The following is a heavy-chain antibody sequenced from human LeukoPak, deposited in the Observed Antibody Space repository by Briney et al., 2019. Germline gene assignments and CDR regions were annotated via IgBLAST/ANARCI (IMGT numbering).Heavy chain of an antibody. Sequence: GGSLRLSCAASGFTFSSYEMNWFRQAPGKGLEWVSYISGSGRTIYYANSVKGRFTISRDNAKNSLYLQMNSLRAEDAAVYYCAGQSRLGYCSGGSCYSQPFDPWGQGTLVTVSS. J-gene: IGHJ5*02. CDR1: GFTFSSYE. CDR2: ISGSGRTI. V-gene: IGHV3-48*03. CDR3: AGQSRLGYCSGGSCYSQPFDP. D-gene: IGHD2-15*01.